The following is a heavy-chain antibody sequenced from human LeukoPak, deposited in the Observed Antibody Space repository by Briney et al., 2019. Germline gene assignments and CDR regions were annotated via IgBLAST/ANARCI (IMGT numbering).Heavy chain of an antibody. V-gene: IGHV3-21*01. CDR2: ISSRSNYI. J-gene: IGHJ4*02. CDR3: ARETADYGEYYFDY. D-gene: IGHD4-17*01. Sequence: GGSLRLSCAASGFTFSSYNMNWVRQAPGKGLEWVSSISSRSNYIYLADSLKGRFTISRDNAKNTLYLQMNSLRAEDTAVYYCARETADYGEYYFDYWGQGTLVTVSS. CDR1: GFTFSSYN.